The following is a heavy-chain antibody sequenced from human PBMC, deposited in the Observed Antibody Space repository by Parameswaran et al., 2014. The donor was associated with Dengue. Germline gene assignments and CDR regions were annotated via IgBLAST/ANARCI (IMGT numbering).Heavy chain of an antibody. D-gene: IGHD2/OR15-2a*01. CDR3: ASSQHPEYSSYYGMDV. Sequence: ASETLSLTCTVSGGSISSYYWSWIRQPPGKGLEWIGYIYYSGSTNYNPSLKSRVTISVDTSKNQFSLKLSSVTAADTAVYYCASSQHPEYSSYYGMDVWGQGTTVTVSS. CDR1: GGSISSYY. CDR2: IYYSGST. J-gene: IGHJ6*02. V-gene: IGHV4-59*01.